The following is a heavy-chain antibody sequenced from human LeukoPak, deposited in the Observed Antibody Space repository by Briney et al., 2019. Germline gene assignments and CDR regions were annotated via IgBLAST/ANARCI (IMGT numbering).Heavy chain of an antibody. CDR3: ATSYDILTGLYYMDV. CDR1: GYTFTSFG. CDR2: ISAYNGNT. V-gene: IGHV1-18*01. J-gene: IGHJ6*03. Sequence: GASVKVSCKASGYTFTSFGISWVRQAPGQGLEWMGWISAYNGNTNYAQKLQGRVTMTTDTSASTACMELRSLRSDDTAVYYCATSYDILTGLYYMDVWGKGTTVTVSS. D-gene: IGHD3-9*01.